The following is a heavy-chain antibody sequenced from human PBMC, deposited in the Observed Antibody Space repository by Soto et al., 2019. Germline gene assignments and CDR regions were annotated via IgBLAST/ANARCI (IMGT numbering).Heavy chain of an antibody. CDR3: AREAGYHGTMGQQLPDC. CDR2: IWHDGSNR. D-gene: IGHD6-13*01. J-gene: IGHJ4*02. Sequence: QVQLVESGGGVVQPGGSLRLYCAASGFTFNNYGMHWVRQAPGKGLEWVAAIWHDGSNRYYAASVKGRFTISRDNSKNMLYLQMDSLGAEDTAVYHCAREAGYHGTMGQQLPDCWGQGIMVTVSS. V-gene: IGHV3-33*01. CDR1: GFTFNNYG.